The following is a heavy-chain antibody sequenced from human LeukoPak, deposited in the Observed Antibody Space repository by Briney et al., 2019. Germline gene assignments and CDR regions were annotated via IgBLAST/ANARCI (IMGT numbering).Heavy chain of an antibody. V-gene: IGHV1-18*01. CDR3: ARQRADLPRDCFDP. Sequence: PWASVKVSCKASGYTFTSYGISWVRQAPGQGLEWMGWISVYDGNTNYAQKFQGRVTMTTDTSSSTAYLEVRSLTSDDTAVYYCARQRADLPRDCFDPWGQGTLVTVSS. J-gene: IGHJ5*02. CDR2: ISVYDGNT. CDR1: GYTFTSYG.